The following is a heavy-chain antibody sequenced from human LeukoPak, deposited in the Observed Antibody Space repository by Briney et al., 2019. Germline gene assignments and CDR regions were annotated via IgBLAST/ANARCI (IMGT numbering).Heavy chain of an antibody. D-gene: IGHD2-2*01. J-gene: IGHJ6*03. CDR1: GGTFSSYA. CDR2: IIPIFGTA. Sequence: SVKVSCKASGGTFSSYAISWVRQAPGQGLEWMGGIIPIFGTANYAQKFQGRVTITADESTSTAYMELSSLRSEDTAVYYCARGLVTSTGWPPYYYMDVWGKGTTVTVSS. V-gene: IGHV1-69*01. CDR3: ARGLVTSTGWPPYYYMDV.